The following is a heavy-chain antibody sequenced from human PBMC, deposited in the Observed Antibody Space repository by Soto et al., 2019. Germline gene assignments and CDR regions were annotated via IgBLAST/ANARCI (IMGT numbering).Heavy chain of an antibody. CDR3: SRLGRATRPEQAFDI. J-gene: IGHJ3*02. V-gene: IGHV3-49*05. Sequence: EVQLVESGGGLVKPGRSLRLSCTASGITFGDNAMTWFRQVPGKGLEWVGFITSRRYGATPQYAASVKGRFTISRDDSNSIAYLQMNSLRTEDTAVYYCSRLGRATRPEQAFDIWGRGTMVTVSS. CDR1: GITFGDNA. CDR2: ITSRRYGATP. D-gene: IGHD5-12*01.